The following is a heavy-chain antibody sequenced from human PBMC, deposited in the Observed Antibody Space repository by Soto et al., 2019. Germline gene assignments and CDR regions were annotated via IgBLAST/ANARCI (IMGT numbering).Heavy chain of an antibody. CDR3: ARVVTYYYDSSGYYVPRGFDP. CDR2: ISSSSSYI. J-gene: IGHJ5*02. Sequence: EEQLVESGGGLVKPGGSLRLSCAASGFTFSSYSMNWVRQAPGKGLEWVSSISSSSSYIYYADSVKGRFTISRDNAKNSLYLQMNSLRAEDTAVYYCARVVTYYYDSSGYYVPRGFDPWSQGTLVTVSS. CDR1: GFTFSSYS. V-gene: IGHV3-21*01. D-gene: IGHD3-22*01.